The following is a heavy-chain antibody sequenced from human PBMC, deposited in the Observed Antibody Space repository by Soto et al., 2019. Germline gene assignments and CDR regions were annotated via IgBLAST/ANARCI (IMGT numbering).Heavy chain of an antibody. D-gene: IGHD2-15*01. V-gene: IGHV3-33*01. J-gene: IGHJ3*02. CDR1: GFSFSGYG. CDR3: ATKPGFCSGGRCYHDAFDI. CDR2: IWYDGSTE. Sequence: GGSLRLSCAASGFSFSGYGMYWVRQAPGKGLEWVALIWYDGSTEYYAESVKGRFTISRDNSKNTLYLQMNNLRAEDTAVYYCATKPGFCSGGRCYHDAFDIWGQGTMVTVSS.